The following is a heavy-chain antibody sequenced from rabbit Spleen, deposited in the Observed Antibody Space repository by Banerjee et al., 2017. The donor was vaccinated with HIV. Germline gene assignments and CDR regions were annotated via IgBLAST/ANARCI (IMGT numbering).Heavy chain of an antibody. CDR1: GFSFSSRYY. Sequence: VESGGDLVKPGASLTLTCTASGFSFSSRYYMCWVRQAPGKGLEWIACIYTGSSGSTYYASWAKGRFTISKTSSTTVTLQMTSLTAADTATYFCARDTGSSFSSYGMDLWGPGTLVTVS. CDR3: ARDTGSSFSSYGMDL. CDR2: IYTGSSGST. V-gene: IGHV1S40*01. D-gene: IGHD8-1*01. J-gene: IGHJ6*01.